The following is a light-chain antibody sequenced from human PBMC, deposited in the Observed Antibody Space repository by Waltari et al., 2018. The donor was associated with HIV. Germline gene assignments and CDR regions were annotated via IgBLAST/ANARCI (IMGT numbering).Light chain of an antibody. CDR2: GAS. V-gene: IGKV1D-12*01. Sequence: DIQLTQFPSTVSATVGDRVPLTCRATEGIANWLAWYQQKPGKAPKLLIYGASTLQSGVPSRFSGSGSGTTFTLTITSLQPEDFATYFCQQTNLFPITFGQGTRL. CDR3: QQTNLFPIT. CDR1: EGIANW. J-gene: IGKJ5*01.